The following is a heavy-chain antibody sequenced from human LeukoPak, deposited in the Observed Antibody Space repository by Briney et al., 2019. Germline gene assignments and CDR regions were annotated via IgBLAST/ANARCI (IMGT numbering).Heavy chain of an antibody. D-gene: IGHD4-17*01. CDR3: ARSPTETTRVVDS. V-gene: IGHV3-48*03. CDR2: ISSSGSTI. CDR1: GFTFSSYE. Sequence: PGGSLRLSCAASGFTFSSYEMNWIRQAPGKGLEWVSYISSSGSTIYYADSVKGRFTISRDNAKNSLFLQINSLRAEDTAVYYCARSPTETTRVVDSWGQGTLVTVSS. J-gene: IGHJ4*02.